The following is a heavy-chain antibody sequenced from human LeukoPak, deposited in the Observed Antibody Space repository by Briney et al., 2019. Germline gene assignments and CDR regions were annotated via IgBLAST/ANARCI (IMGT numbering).Heavy chain of an antibody. V-gene: IGHV3-23*01. CDR1: GFTFSSYA. CDR3: ARREGYCSGGTCYFDN. D-gene: IGHD2-15*01. CDR2: ISGSGGST. J-gene: IGHJ4*02. Sequence: PGGSLRLSCAASGFTFSSYAMSWVRQAPGKGLEWVSAISGSGGSTDYADSVKGRFTVSRDNAKNTLYLQMNSLRAEDTAVYYCARREGYCSGGTCYFDNWGQGTLVTVSS.